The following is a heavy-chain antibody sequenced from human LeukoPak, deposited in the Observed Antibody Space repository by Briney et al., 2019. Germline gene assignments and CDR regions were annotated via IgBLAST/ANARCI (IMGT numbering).Heavy chain of an antibody. Sequence: HTGGSLRLSCAASGFTFSSYWMSWVRQAPGKGLEWVANIKQDGSEKYYVDSVKGRFTISRDNAKNSLYLQMNSLRAEDTAVYYCARWGTYYYDSSGYYGFDYWGQGTLVTVSS. V-gene: IGHV3-7*01. J-gene: IGHJ4*02. D-gene: IGHD3-22*01. CDR2: IKQDGSEK. CDR3: ARWGTYYYDSSGYYGFDY. CDR1: GFTFSSYW.